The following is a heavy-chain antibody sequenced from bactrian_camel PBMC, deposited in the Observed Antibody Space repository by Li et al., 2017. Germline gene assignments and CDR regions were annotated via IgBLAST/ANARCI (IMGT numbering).Heavy chain of an antibody. CDR3: ASDRGEFFPYGSSWQS. V-gene: IGHV3S31*01. D-gene: IGHD6*01. Sequence: VQLVESGGELVQPGGSLRLSCAASGFTFSSYAMSWVRQAPGKGLEWVSAINDDGGRTYYADSVQGRFTISRDNAKNTLYLELSSLKTEDSAMYYCASDRGEFFPYGSSWQSWGQGTQVTVS. CDR1: GFTFSSYA. CDR2: INDDGGRT. J-gene: IGHJ6*01.